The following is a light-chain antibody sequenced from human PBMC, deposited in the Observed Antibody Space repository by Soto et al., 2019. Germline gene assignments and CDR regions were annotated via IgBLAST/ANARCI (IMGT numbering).Light chain of an antibody. CDR3: QQLNSYPIT. CDR2: AAS. J-gene: IGKJ5*01. CDR1: QVLISD. Sequence: DIQLTQSPSFLSASVGDRVTITCRASQVLISDLAWYQQKPGKAPKLLIYAASTLQSGVPSRFSGSGSGTEFTLTISSLQPEDFATYYCQQLNSYPITFGQGTRLEIK. V-gene: IGKV1-9*01.